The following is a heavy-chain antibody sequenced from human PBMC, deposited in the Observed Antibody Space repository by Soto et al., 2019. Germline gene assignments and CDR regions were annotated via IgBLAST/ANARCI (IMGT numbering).Heavy chain of an antibody. D-gene: IGHD3-10*01. CDR1: GFTLSSYW. V-gene: IGHV3-7*03. CDR2: IKQDGSEK. J-gene: IGHJ4*02. Sequence: GGSLRLSCAASGFTLSSYWMSWARQAPGKGLEWVANIKQDGSEKYYVDSVKGRFTISRDNAKNSLYLQMNSLRAEDTAVYYCARSESWFGELLSLWGQGTQVTVSS. CDR3: ARSESWFGELLSL.